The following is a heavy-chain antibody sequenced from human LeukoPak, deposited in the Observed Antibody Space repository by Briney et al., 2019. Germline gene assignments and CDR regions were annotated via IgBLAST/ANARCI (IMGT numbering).Heavy chain of an antibody. D-gene: IGHD1-14*01. J-gene: IGHJ3*02. CDR3: ARHRGQYNAHDAFDI. V-gene: IGHV4-59*08. CDR2: ILYSGST. CDR1: GGSVSGHY. Sequence: PSETLSLTCTVSGGSVSGHYWSWIRQTPGKGLEWIGYILYSGSTRYNPSLGSRVTISVDTSKDLFSLKLTSVTAADTAPYYCARHRGQYNAHDAFDIWGQGTLVAVSS.